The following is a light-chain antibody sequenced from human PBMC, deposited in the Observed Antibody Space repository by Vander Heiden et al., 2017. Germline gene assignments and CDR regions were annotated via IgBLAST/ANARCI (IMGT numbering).Light chain of an antibody. CDR2: EVS. V-gene: IGLV2-14*01. CDR1: SSDVGGYNY. J-gene: IGLJ2*01. CDR3: SSYTSSSTRV. Sequence: SALTQPASVSGSPGPSITISCTGTSSDVGGYNYVSWYQQHPGKAPKLMIYEVSNRPSGVSNRFSGSKSGNTASLTISGLQAEDEADYYCSSYTSSSTRVFGGGTKLTVL.